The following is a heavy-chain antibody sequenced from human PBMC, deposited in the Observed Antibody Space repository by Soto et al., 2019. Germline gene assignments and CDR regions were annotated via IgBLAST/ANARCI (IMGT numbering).Heavy chain of an antibody. Sequence: QMQLVQSGPEVKKPGTSVKVSCKASGFTFTSSAVQWVRQARGQRLEWIGWIVVGSGNTNYAQKFQERVTITRDMSTSTAYMELSTLSSEDTAVYYCAADLLSNYDSLTGYYKSAGYYYGMDVWGQGTTVTVSS. J-gene: IGHJ6*02. CDR1: GFTFTSSA. CDR3: AADLLSNYDSLTGYYKSAGYYYGMDV. D-gene: IGHD3-9*01. V-gene: IGHV1-58*01. CDR2: IVVGSGNT.